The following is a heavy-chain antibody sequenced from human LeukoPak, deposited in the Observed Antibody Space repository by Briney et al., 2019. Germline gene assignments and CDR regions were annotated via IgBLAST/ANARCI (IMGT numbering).Heavy chain of an antibody. V-gene: IGHV4-4*07. D-gene: IGHD5-18*01. Sequence: SETLSLTCTVSGGSISSYYWSWIRQPAGKGLEWIGRIYTSGSTNYNPSLKSRVTISVDTSKNQFSLKLSSVTAADTAVYYCAREYSYGYLHYYYMDVWGKGTTVTISS. CDR1: GGSISSYY. CDR3: AREYSYGYLHYYYMDV. J-gene: IGHJ6*03. CDR2: IYTSGST.